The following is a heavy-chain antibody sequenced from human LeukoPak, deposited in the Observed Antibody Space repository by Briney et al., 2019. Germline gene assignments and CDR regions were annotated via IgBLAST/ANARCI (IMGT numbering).Heavy chain of an antibody. V-gene: IGHV4-59*08. CDR3: ARTGIAAAGTTQTVGPGPFDP. CDR1: GGSISSYY. CDR2: IYYSGST. Sequence: KPSETLSLTCTVSGGSISSYYWSWLRQPPGKGLEWIGYIYYSGSTNYNPSLKSRVTISVDTSKNQFSLKLSSVTAADTAVYYCARTGIAAAGTTQTVGPGPFDPWGQGTLVTVSS. D-gene: IGHD6-13*01. J-gene: IGHJ5*02.